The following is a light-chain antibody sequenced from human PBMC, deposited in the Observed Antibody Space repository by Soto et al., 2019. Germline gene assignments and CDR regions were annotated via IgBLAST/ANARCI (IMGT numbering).Light chain of an antibody. V-gene: IGKV3-20*01. Sequence: EIVLTQSPGTLSLSPGEXAXLXXXXXQSFSSSYLAWYQQKPGQAPRLLIYETSSRATGIPDRFSGSGSETDFTLTISRLEPEDFAVYYCQQYGSSPPWTFGQGTKVDI. J-gene: IGKJ1*01. CDR1: QSFSSSY. CDR3: QQYGSSPPWT. CDR2: ETS.